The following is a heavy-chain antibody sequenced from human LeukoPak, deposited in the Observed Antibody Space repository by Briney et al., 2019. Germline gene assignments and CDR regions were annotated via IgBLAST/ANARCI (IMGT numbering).Heavy chain of an antibody. Sequence: ASVKVSCKASGYTFTSYAMNWVRQAPGQGLERMGWINTNTGNPTYAQGFTGRFVFSLDTSVSTAYLQWNSLKASDTAMYYCARTMTAVTKWFDPWGQGTLVSVSS. V-gene: IGHV7-4-1*02. J-gene: IGHJ5*02. CDR3: ARTMTAVTKWFDP. D-gene: IGHD4-17*01. CDR2: INTNTGNP. CDR1: GYTFTSYA.